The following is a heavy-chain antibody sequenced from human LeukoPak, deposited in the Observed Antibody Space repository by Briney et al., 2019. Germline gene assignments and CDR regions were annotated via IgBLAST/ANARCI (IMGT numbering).Heavy chain of an antibody. D-gene: IGHD3-3*01. CDR3: AIGIWSGSNDAFDI. V-gene: IGHV5-51*01. CDR2: INPGDSDT. CDR1: GYSFTSYW. J-gene: IGHJ3*02. Sequence: GESLKISCKGSGYSFTSYWIAWVRQTPGKGLEWMGLINPGDSDTRYSLSFQGQVTISVDKSISTAYLQWSSLKASDTAMYYCAIGIWSGSNDAFDIWGQGTMVTVSS.